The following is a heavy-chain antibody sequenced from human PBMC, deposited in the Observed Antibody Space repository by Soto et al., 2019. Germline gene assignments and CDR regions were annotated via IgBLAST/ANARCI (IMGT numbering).Heavy chain of an antibody. J-gene: IGHJ4*02. CDR3: ARGSPPILDYDFCSGYYTGAFDY. D-gene: IGHD3-3*01. Sequence: QVQLQESGPGLVKPSGTLSLTCAVSGGSISSSNWWSWVRQPPGKGLEWIGEIYHSGSTNYNPSLKSRVTISVDKSKNQFSLKLSSVTAADTAGYYCARGSPPILDYDFCSGYYTGAFDYWGQGTLVTVSS. CDR2: IYHSGST. CDR1: GGSISSSNW. V-gene: IGHV4-4*02.